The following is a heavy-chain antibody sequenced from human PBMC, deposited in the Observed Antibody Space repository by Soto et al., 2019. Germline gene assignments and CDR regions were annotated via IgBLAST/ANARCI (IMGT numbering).Heavy chain of an antibody. CDR2: MNPNSGNT. D-gene: IGHD3-16*01. J-gene: IGHJ4*02. V-gene: IGHV1-8*01. Sequence: QVQLVQSGAEVKQPGASVKVSCKASGYTFRYDDIIWVRQATGQGLEWMGWMNPNSGNTGYAQKFQGRITMTSNTSISTAYMEMNSLTSEDTAVYYCARVGAWALRNLDYWGQGTRVTVSS. CDR1: GYTFRYDD. CDR3: ARVGAWALRNLDY.